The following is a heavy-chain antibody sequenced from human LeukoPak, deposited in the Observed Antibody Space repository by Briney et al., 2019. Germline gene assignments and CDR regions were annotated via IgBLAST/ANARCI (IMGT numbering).Heavy chain of an antibody. CDR3: ASRAGGDRRYYYGMDV. CDR1: GYSFTSYW. D-gene: IGHD2-21*02. J-gene: IGHJ6*02. V-gene: IGHV5-51*01. Sequence: GESLKISCKGSGYSFTSYWIGWVRQMPGKGLEWMGIIYPGDSDTRYSPSFQGQVTISADKSISTAYLQWSSLKASDTAMYYCASRAGGDRRYYYGMDVWGQGTTVTVSS. CDR2: IYPGDSDT.